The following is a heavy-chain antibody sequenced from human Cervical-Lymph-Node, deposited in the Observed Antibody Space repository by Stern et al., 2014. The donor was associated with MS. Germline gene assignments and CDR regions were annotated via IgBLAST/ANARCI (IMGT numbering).Heavy chain of an antibody. CDR2: FDHTGTT. CDR1: GGSITTYY. V-gene: IGHV4-59*01. J-gene: IGHJ4*02. D-gene: IGHD2-2*01. Sequence: QVPLRESGPRLVKPSETLSLTCTVSGGSITTYYWNWIRQPPGKGLECIGYFDHTGTTTYHPSLKSRVTISPDTSKNQLSLRLTAVTAADTAVYYCARNAVLDYWGQGILVTVSS. CDR3: ARNAVLDY.